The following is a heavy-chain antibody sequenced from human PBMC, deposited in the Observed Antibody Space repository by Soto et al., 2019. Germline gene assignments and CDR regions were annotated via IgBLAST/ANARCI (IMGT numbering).Heavy chain of an antibody. CDR2: IYSDGRT. CDR1: GFIVSSNY. D-gene: IGHD5-18*01. J-gene: IGHJ4*02. CDR3: ERVGNRENTYGIDY. V-gene: IGHV3-53*03. Sequence: GGSLRLSCVVSGFIVSSNYMSWVRQPPGKGLEWVSLIYSDGRTYYADSVKGRFTISRDNSQKTLYLQLDSLRVEDTALYLCERVGNRENTYGIDYWGQGTLVTVSS.